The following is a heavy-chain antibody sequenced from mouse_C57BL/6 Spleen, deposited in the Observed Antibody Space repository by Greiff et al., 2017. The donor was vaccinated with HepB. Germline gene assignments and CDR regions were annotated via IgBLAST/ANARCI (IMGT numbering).Heavy chain of an antibody. Sequence: EVKLQESGGGLVKPGGSLKLSCAASGFTFSDYGMHWVRQAPEKGLEWVAYISSGSSTIYYADTVKGRFTISRDNAKNTLFLQMTSLRSEDTAMYYCARTFSGGFDYWGQGTTLTVSS. CDR3: ARTFSGGFDY. CDR1: GFTFSDYG. D-gene: IGHD1-1*02. V-gene: IGHV5-17*01. CDR2: ISSGSSTI. J-gene: IGHJ2*01.